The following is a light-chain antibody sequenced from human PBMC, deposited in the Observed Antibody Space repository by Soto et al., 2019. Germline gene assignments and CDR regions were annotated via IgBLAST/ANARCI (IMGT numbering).Light chain of an antibody. V-gene: IGLV1-44*01. CDR2: SNN. J-gene: IGLJ2*01. Sequence: QSVLTQPPSTSGTPGQRGTISCSGITSNIGSNPVSWYRQLPGAAPQLLIFSNNQRPSGVPDRFSGSKSGTSASLAISGLQSEDEADYYCASWDDSLNVVVFGGGTKVTVL. CDR1: TSNIGSNP. CDR3: ASWDDSLNVVV.